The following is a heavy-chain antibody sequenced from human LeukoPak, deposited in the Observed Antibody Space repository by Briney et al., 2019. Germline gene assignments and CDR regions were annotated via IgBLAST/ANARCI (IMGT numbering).Heavy chain of an antibody. CDR1: GFTISEAC. J-gene: IGHJ4*02. V-gene: IGHV3-15*01. Sequence: GGSLRLSCAASGFTISEACRSWVRQAPGKGLEWVGRIKKKKDGGTTDYAAPVKHRFTISRDDSEDTLYLRMNSLKIEDTAIYYCAKVVGTIDFWVQGTLLTVSS. CDR3: AKVVGTIDF. CDR2: IKKKKDGGTT. D-gene: IGHD5-12*01.